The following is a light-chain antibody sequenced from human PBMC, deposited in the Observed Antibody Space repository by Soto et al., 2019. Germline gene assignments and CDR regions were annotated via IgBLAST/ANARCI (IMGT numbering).Light chain of an antibody. CDR1: QSISSN. Sequence: IQMTQSPSSLSASVGGRVTITCRASQSISSNLNWYQQKPGKAPKLLIYAASSLQSGVPSRFSGSGSGTDFTLTISSLQPEDFASYYCPQSYSIPLTSCGGTKVDIK. CDR3: PQSYSIPLT. V-gene: IGKV1-39*01. J-gene: IGKJ4*01. CDR2: AAS.